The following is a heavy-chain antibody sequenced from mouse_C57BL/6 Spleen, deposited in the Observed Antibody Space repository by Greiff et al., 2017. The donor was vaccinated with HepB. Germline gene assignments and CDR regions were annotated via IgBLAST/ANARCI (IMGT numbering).Heavy chain of an antibody. CDR1: GFNIKDYY. D-gene: IGHD1-1*01. CDR3: ARHYGSSYGGYFDV. V-gene: IGHV14-2*01. CDR2: IDPEDGET. Sequence: LVESGAELVKPGASVKLSCTASGFNIKDYYMHWVKQRTEQGLEWIGRIDPEDGETKYAPKFQGKATITADPSSNTAYLQLSSLTSEDTAVYYGARHYGSSYGGYFDVWGTGTTVTVSS. J-gene: IGHJ1*03.